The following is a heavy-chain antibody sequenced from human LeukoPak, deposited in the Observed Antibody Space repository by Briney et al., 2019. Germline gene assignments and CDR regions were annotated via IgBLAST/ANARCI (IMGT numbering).Heavy chain of an antibody. V-gene: IGHV3-23*01. CDR2: ISGFGGGT. J-gene: IGHJ4*02. D-gene: IGHD1-26*01. Sequence: PGGSLRLSCAASGFTFSTYAMSWVRQAPGKGLEWVSTISGFGGGTYYADSVKGRFTISRVNSKNTLYLQMNSLRAEDTAIYYCAKNAEWELPEYYFDYWGQGTLVTVPS. CDR1: GFTFSTYA. CDR3: AKNAEWELPEYYFDY.